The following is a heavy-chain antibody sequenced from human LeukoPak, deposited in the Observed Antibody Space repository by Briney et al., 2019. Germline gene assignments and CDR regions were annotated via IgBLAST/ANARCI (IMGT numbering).Heavy chain of an antibody. CDR3: ARGRTTYDYVWGSYRPPDY. J-gene: IGHJ4*02. D-gene: IGHD3-16*02. V-gene: IGHV4-34*01. Sequence: PSETLSLPCAVYGGSFSGYYWNWLRQPPGKGLEWIGEINHRGSNNYNPSLKRRVTMAVDTSKNQFSLKLSSVTAADTAVYYCARGRTTYDYVWGSYRPPDYWGQGTLVTVSS. CDR2: INHRGSN. CDR1: GGSFSGYY.